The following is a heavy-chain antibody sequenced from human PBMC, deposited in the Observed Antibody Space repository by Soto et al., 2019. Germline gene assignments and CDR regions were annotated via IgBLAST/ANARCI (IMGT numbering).Heavy chain of an antibody. V-gene: IGHV4-39*01. CDR1: GGSVSSSYYY. J-gene: IGHJ4*02. CDR2: IYYSGST. D-gene: IGHD5-12*01. CDR3: ASSTSRYSTIENYFDY. Sequence: SETLSLTCSVSGGSVSSSYYYWGWVRQPPGKGLEWIGSIYYSGSTYYNSSLKSRVTISVDKSKNQFSLKLSSVTAADTAVYYCASSTSRYSTIENYFDYWGQGALVTVS.